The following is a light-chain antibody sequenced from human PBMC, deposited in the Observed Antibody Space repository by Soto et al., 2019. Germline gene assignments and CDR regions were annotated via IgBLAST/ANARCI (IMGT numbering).Light chain of an antibody. V-gene: IGLV1-47*01. CDR1: SSNIGSNY. Sequence: QSVLTQPPSASGTPGQRVTISRSGGSSNIGSNYAYWYRQLPGTAPKLVIYANSQRPSVVPDRFSASKSGTSASLAISGLRSEDGDDYYCATWDDSLRGVLFGGGTKLTVL. CDR2: ANS. CDR3: ATWDDSLRGVL. J-gene: IGLJ2*01.